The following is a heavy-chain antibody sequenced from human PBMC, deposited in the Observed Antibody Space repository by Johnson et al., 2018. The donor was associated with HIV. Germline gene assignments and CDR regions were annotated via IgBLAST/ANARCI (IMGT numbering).Heavy chain of an antibody. V-gene: IGHV3-30*19. CDR3: ARSPGEADAFDI. J-gene: IGHJ3*02. CDR2: ISYDGSNK. CDR1: RFIFSIYG. Sequence: QVQLVESGGGVVQPGGSLRLSCAASRFIFSIYGMHWVRQAPGKGLQWVAVISYDGSNKYYADSVKGRFTISRDNAKNSLYLQMNNVRAEDTALYFCARSPGEADAFDIWGQGTMVTVSS. D-gene: IGHD3-10*01.